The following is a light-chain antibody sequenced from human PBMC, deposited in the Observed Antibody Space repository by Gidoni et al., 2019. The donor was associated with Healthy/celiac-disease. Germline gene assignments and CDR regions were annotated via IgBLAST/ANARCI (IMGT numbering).Light chain of an antibody. V-gene: IGKV3-20*01. CDR3: QQYGSSPPLT. J-gene: IGKJ4*01. CDR1: QSVSSSY. CDR2: GAS. Sequence: EIVLTQSPGTLSVSPGERATLYCRASQSVSSSYLARYQQKPGQAPRLLIYGASSRATGIPDRFIGSGSWTDFTLTISRLEPEDFAVYYCQQYGSSPPLTFGGGTKVEIK.